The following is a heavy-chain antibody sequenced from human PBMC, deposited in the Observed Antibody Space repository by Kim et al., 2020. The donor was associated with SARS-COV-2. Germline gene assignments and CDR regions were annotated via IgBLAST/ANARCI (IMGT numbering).Heavy chain of an antibody. Sequence: SETLSLTCTVSGGSISSYYWSWIRQPPGKGLEWIGYIYYSGSTNYNPSLKSRVTISVDTSKNQFSLKLSSVTAADTAVYYCARELRYFDWPGDYYYGMDVWGQGTTVTVSS. J-gene: IGHJ6*02. D-gene: IGHD3-9*01. CDR1: GGSISSYY. CDR2: IYYSGST. V-gene: IGHV4-59*01. CDR3: ARELRYFDWPGDYYYGMDV.